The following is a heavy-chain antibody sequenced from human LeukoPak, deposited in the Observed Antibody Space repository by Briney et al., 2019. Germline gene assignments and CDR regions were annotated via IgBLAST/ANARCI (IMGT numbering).Heavy chain of an antibody. CDR2: ISGSGGST. J-gene: IGHJ3*02. Sequence: GGSLRLSCAASGFTLSSYAMSWVRQAPGKGLEWVSAISGSGGSTYYADSVKGRFTISRDNSKNTLYLQMNSLRAEDTAVYYCAKGGNTIFGVADDAFDIWGQGTMVTVSS. D-gene: IGHD3-3*01. CDR3: AKGGNTIFGVADDAFDI. V-gene: IGHV3-23*01. CDR1: GFTLSSYA.